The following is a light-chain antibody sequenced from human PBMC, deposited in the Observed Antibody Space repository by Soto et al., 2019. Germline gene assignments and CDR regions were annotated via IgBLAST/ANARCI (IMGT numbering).Light chain of an antibody. CDR2: KAS. Sequence: DIQMTQSPSTLSGSVGDRVSVTCRASQTISIWLAGYQQKPGKAPKLLIYKASTLKSGVPSRFSGSGSGTEFTITISSLQPDDFATYYCQHYNSYSEAFGQGTKVDIK. J-gene: IGKJ1*01. CDR1: QTISIW. CDR3: QHYNSYSEA. V-gene: IGKV1-5*03.